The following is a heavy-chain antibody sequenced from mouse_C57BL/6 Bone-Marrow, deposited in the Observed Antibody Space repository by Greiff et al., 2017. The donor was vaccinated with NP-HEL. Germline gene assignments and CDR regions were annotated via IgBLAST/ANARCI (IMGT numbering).Heavy chain of an antibody. Sequence: VQLQESGPELVKPGASVKLSCKASGYDFTSYDINWVKQRPGQGLEWIGWIYTRDGSTKYNEKFKGKATLTVDTSSITAYMELHSLTSEDSAVYFCARRVRGRDYWGQGTSVTVSS. CDR1: GYDFTSYD. CDR2: IYTRDGST. J-gene: IGHJ4*01. V-gene: IGHV1-85*01. CDR3: ARRVRGRDY. D-gene: IGHD2-1*01.